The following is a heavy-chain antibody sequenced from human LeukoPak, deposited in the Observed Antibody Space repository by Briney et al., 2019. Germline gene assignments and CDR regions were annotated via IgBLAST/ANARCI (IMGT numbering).Heavy chain of an antibody. CDR2: INPNSGGT. CDR3: ARAAAGYNWFDP. D-gene: IGHD6-13*01. V-gene: IGHV1-2*02. CDR1: GYTFTGYY. Sequence: ASVKVSCKASGYTFTGYYMHWVRQAPGQGLEWMGWINPNSGGTNYAQKFQGRVTMTRDTSISTAYMELSRLRSDDTAAYYCARAAAGYNWFDPWGQGTLVTVSS. J-gene: IGHJ5*02.